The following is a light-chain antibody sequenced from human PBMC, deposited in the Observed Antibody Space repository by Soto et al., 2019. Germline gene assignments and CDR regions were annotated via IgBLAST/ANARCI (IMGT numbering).Light chain of an antibody. J-gene: IGKJ1*01. CDR3: QQYGSSGT. V-gene: IGKV3-20*01. CDR1: QSVNIY. CDR2: GAS. Sequence: IVMTQSPATLSVSPGERATLSCRASQSVNIYLAWYQQKPGQAPRLLIYGASSRATGIPDRFSGSGSGTDFTLTISSLQPDDFAVYYCQQYGSSGTFGQGTKVDIK.